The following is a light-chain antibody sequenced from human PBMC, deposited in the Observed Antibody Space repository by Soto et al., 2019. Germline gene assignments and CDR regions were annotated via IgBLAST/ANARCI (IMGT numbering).Light chain of an antibody. Sequence: EIMLTQSPGTLSLSPGGRATLSFRASQSISDTLAWYQQKPGQAPRLLIHGASTRAPGFPARFSGSGSGTDFTLTISSLQSEDFAVYYCQQYDNWPWTFGQGTNVDIK. CDR3: QQYDNWPWT. CDR1: QSISDT. V-gene: IGKV3-15*01. CDR2: GAS. J-gene: IGKJ1*01.